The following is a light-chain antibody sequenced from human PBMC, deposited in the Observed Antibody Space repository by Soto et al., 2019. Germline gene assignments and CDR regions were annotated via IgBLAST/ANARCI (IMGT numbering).Light chain of an antibody. J-gene: IGKJ1*01. V-gene: IGKV3-15*01. CDR1: QSVSSY. Sequence: EIVMTQSPATLSVSPGERATLSCRASQSVSSYLAWYQQKPGQAPRLLIHGASTRATGIPARFSGSGSGTEFTLTISSLRSEDFAVYSCQQYNNWPWTFGQGTKVDIK. CDR2: GAS. CDR3: QQYNNWPWT.